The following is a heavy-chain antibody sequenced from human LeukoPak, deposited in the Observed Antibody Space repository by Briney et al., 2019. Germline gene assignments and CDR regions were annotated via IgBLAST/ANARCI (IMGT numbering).Heavy chain of an antibody. V-gene: IGHV1-18*01. Sequence: ASVKVSCKASGYTFTSYGISWVRQAPGQGLEWMGWISAYNGNTNYAQKFQDRVTMTTDTSTSTAYMELRSLRSDDTAVYYCARVGGGGSCYLYFQHWGQGTLVTVSS. J-gene: IGHJ1*01. CDR1: GYTFTSYG. CDR3: ARVGGGGSCYLYFQH. D-gene: IGHD2-15*01. CDR2: ISAYNGNT.